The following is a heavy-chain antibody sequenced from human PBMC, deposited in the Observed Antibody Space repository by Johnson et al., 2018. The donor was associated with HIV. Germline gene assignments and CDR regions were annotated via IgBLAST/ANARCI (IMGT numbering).Heavy chain of an antibody. J-gene: IGHJ3*02. CDR3: AREISRYYCTTEVMEWELQVGWTRAFDI. Sequence: QVQLVESGGGVVQPGRSLRLSCAASGFTFSSYAMHWVRQAPGKGLEWVAVISYDGSNKYYADSVKGRFTISRDNSRSTLYLHMINLRADDTALYYCAREISRYYCTTEVMEWELQVGWTRAFDIWGQGTMVTVSS. CDR1: GFTFSSYA. V-gene: IGHV3-30-3*01. D-gene: IGHD1-26*01. CDR2: ISYDGSNK.